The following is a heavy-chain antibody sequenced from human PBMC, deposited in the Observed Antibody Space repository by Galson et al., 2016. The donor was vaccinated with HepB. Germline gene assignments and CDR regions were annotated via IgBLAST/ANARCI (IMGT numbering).Heavy chain of an antibody. CDR2: LSGGGTTT. CDR3: AKEGTGARITGGFEN. Sequence: SLRLSCAASGFNFNTYAMTWVRQAPGKGLEWVSTLSGGGTTTYYADSGKGRFTISRDTPKNTLYLQMSSLRADDTAVYYCAKEGTGARITGGFENWGQGTLVTVSS. CDR1: GFNFNTYA. D-gene: IGHD1-20*01. V-gene: IGHV3-23*01. J-gene: IGHJ4*02.